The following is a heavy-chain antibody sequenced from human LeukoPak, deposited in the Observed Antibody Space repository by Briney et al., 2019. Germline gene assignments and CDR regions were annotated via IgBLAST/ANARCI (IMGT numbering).Heavy chain of an antibody. CDR1: GSHW. D-gene: IGHD2/OR15-2a*01. CDR2: INSDGSWT. V-gene: IGHV3-74*01. CDR3: VSFYETY. J-gene: IGHJ4*02. Sequence: GGSLRLSCAASGSHWMHWVRQAPGKGLVWVSHINSDGSWTSYADSVKGRFTISKDNAKNTVYLQMNNLRAEDTAVYYCVSFYETYWGRGTLVTVSS.